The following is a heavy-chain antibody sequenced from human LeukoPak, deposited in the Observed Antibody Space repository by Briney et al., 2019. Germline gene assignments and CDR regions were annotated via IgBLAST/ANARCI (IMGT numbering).Heavy chain of an antibody. D-gene: IGHD4-23*01. Sequence: GGSLRLSCAASGFTFSHSAIHWVRQAPGKGLGWVAFIRYEGSNNFYADSVKGRFTISRDNAKNSLDLQMNSLRVDDTAVYYCARGATYGGGDYWGQGTLVTVSS. J-gene: IGHJ4*02. CDR3: ARGATYGGGDY. V-gene: IGHV3-30*02. CDR2: IRYEGSNN. CDR1: GFTFSHSA.